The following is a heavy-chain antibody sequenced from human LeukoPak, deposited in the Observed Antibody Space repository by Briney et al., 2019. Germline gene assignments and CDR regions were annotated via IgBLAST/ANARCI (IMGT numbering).Heavy chain of an antibody. CDR2: IYYSGTP. D-gene: IGHD6-13*01. V-gene: IGHV4-59*01. J-gene: IGHJ5*02. CDR3: AKAAGYSTIYWFDP. CDR1: GGSIRSSH. Sequence: PSETLSLTCTVSGGSIRSSHWSWIRQPPGKGLEFIGYIYYSGTPNYNPSLKSRVTMSVDTSNNQFSLKLNSVTAADTAVYYCAKAAGYSTIYWFDPWGQGTLVTVSS.